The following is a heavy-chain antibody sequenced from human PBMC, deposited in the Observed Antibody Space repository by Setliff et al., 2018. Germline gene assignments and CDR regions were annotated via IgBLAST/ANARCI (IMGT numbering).Heavy chain of an antibody. CDR3: ARVNPTMITFGGVIVIWFDP. V-gene: IGHV1-18*01. J-gene: IGHJ5*02. CDR2: ISAYNGNT. D-gene: IGHD3-16*02. Sequence: RASVKVSCKASGYTFTRYGISWVRQAPGQGLEWMGWISAYNGNTNYAQKLQGRVTMTTDTSTSTAYMELRSPRSDDTAVYYCARVNPTMITFGGVIVIWFDPWGQGTLVTVSS. CDR1: GYTFTRYG.